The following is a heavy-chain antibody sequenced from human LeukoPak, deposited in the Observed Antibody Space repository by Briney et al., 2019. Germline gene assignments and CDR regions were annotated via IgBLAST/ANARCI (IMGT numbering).Heavy chain of an antibody. Sequence: GGSLRLSCAASGFTFSSYGMHWVRQAPGKGLEWVAVIWYDGSNKYYADSVKGRFTISRDNSKNTPYLQMNSLRAEDTAVYYCARDLYYYGSGSLDYWGQGTLVTVSS. V-gene: IGHV3-33*01. D-gene: IGHD3-10*01. CDR1: GFTFSSYG. CDR2: IWYDGSNK. J-gene: IGHJ4*02. CDR3: ARDLYYYGSGSLDY.